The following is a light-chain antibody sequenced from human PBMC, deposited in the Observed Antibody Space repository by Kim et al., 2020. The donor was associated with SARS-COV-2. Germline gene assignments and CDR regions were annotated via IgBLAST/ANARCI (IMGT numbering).Light chain of an antibody. CDR2: WAS. J-gene: IGKJ3*01. CDR3: QQYYSTPFT. Sequence: ATIKCKSSQGVLYSSNNKNYLAWYQQKPGQPPKLLIYWASTRESGVPDRFSGSGSGTDFTLTISSLQAEDVAVYYCQQYYSTPFTFGPGTKVDIK. V-gene: IGKV4-1*01. CDR1: QGVLYSSNNKNY.